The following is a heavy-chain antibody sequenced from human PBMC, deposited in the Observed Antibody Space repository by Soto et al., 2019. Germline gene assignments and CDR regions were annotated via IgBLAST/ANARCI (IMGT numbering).Heavy chain of an antibody. J-gene: IGHJ3*02. V-gene: IGHV3-30*18. CDR2: ISYDGSNK. CDR1: GFTFSSYG. Sequence: QVQLVESGGGVVQPGRSLRLSCAASGFTFSSYGMHWVRQAPGKGLEWVAVISYDGSNKYYADSVKGRFTISRDNSKNTLYLQMNSLRAEDTAVHYCAKEPRVRGVLDAFDIWGQGTMVTVSS. D-gene: IGHD3-10*01. CDR3: AKEPRVRGVLDAFDI.